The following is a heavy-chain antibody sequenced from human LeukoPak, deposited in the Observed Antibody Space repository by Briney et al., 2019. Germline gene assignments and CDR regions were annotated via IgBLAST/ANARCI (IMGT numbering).Heavy chain of an antibody. V-gene: IGHV1-2*02. CDR1: GYTFTGHY. CDR3: VRDFDWGPDY. J-gene: IGHJ4*02. CDR2: IYGHDGGR. Sequence: ASVTVSCKASGYTFTGHYLHWVRQAPGQGLEWMGWIYGHDGGRNFAQKFQDRVTMTRDTSITTAYMELTSLTPDDTAVYYCVRDFDWGPDYWGQGTLVTVSS. D-gene: IGHD3-9*01.